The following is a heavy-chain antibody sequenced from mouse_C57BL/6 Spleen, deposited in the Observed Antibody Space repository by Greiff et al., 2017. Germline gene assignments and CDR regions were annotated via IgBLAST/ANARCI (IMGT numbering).Heavy chain of an antibody. CDR3: ARVDYYGSSYAWYFDV. D-gene: IGHD1-1*01. V-gene: IGHV1-81*01. J-gene: IGHJ1*03. CDR1: GYTFTSYG. Sequence: VKLQESGAELARPGASVKLSCKASGYTFTSYGISWVKQRTGQGLEWIGEIYPRSGNTYYNEKFKGKATLTADKSSSTAYMELRSLTSEDSAVYFCARVDYYGSSYAWYFDVWGTGTTVTVSS. CDR2: IYPRSGNT.